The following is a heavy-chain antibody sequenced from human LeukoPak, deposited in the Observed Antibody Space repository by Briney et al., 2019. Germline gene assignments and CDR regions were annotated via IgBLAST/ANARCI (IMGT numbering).Heavy chain of an antibody. Sequence: GGSLRLSCTASGFTFGDYAMSWVRQAPGKGLEWVSAISGSGGSTYYADSVKGRFTISRDNSKNTLYLQMNSLRAEDTAVYYCAKALGVVVPAALDYWGQGTLVTVSS. CDR2: ISGSGGST. V-gene: IGHV3-23*01. CDR1: GFTFGDYA. D-gene: IGHD2-2*01. CDR3: AKALGVVVPAALDY. J-gene: IGHJ4*02.